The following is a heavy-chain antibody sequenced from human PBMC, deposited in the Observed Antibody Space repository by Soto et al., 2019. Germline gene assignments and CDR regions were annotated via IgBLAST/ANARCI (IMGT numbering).Heavy chain of an antibody. V-gene: IGHV4-59*01. CDR3: ASRTAVVNHWYFDV. CDR1: GGSIYNYF. Sequence: QVQLQESGPGLVKPSETLSLTCTVSGGSIYNYFWSWIRQPPGKGLEWIGYMYYGGSTDYNGSLESRVTMSLDMSKNQFSLKLNSVTAADTATYYCASRTAVVNHWYFDVWGRGTLVTVSS. J-gene: IGHJ2*01. CDR2: MYYGGST. D-gene: IGHD3-22*01.